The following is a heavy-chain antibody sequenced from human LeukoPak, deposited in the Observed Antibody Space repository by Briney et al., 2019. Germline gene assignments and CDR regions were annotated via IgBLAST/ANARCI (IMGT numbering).Heavy chain of an antibody. CDR3: AKKAPGADCGVVY. Sequence: PGGSLRLSCAASGFTLSSYGMHWVRQAPGKGLEWVAVISYDGSNTYYADSVKGRFTISRDNSENTLFLQMNSLRTEDTAVYYCAKKAPGADCGVVYWGQGTLVTVSS. J-gene: IGHJ4*02. D-gene: IGHD4-17*01. CDR2: ISYDGSNT. CDR1: GFTLSSYG. V-gene: IGHV3-30*18.